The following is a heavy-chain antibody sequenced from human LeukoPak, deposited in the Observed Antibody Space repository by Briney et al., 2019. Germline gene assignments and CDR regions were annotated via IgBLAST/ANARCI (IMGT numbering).Heavy chain of an antibody. D-gene: IGHD1-26*01. CDR2: IYYTGST. CDR1: GGSISSYY. Sequence: PSETLSLTCIVSGGSISSYYWSWIRQPPGKGLEWIGYIYYTGSTNYHPSLKSRVTISVDTSKNQLSLKLRSVTAADTAVYYCARQDSGTYLNPLDIWGQGTVVTVSS. CDR3: ARQDSGTYLNPLDI. J-gene: IGHJ3*02. V-gene: IGHV4-59*08.